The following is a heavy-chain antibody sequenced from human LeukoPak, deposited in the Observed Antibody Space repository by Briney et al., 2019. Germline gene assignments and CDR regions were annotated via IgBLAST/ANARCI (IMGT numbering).Heavy chain of an antibody. J-gene: IGHJ4*02. CDR3: AKAKGSVKATYYFDY. V-gene: IGHV3-9*01. CDR2: ISWNSGSI. CDR1: GFTFDDYA. Sequence: GGSLRLSCAASGFTFDDYAMHWVRQAPGKGLEWVSGISWNSGSIGYADSVKGRFTISRDNSKNTLYLQMNSLRAEDTAVYYCAKAKGSVKATYYFDYWGQGTLVTVSS. D-gene: IGHD5-12*01.